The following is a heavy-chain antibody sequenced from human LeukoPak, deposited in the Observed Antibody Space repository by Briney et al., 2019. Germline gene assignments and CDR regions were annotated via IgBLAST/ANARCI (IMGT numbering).Heavy chain of an antibody. CDR2: ISSSSNTI. J-gene: IGHJ4*02. Sequence: GGSLRLSCAASGFTFTTYEMNWVRDAPRKGLEWVSYISSSSNTIYYADSVKDRFTISRDNTKNSVHLQMNSLRDEATAIYYCARSFDCWGQGTLVTVSS. CDR1: GFTFTTYE. V-gene: IGHV3-48*03. CDR3: ARSFDC.